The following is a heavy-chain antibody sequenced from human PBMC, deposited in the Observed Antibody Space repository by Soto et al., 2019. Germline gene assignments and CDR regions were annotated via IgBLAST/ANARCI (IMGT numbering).Heavy chain of an antibody. CDR2: INNSGST. J-gene: IGHJ4*02. CDR1: GGTCRDYD. Sequence: PSETLSLPCAVYGGTCRDYDWSRILQTQGKGPEGIGEINNSGSTNSNPPLKSRATITVDTSKNQFSLKLSSVTAADTAVYYCVRGGFKRESEPRCSFDYWGQGTLVTVSS. V-gene: IGHV4-34*01. CDR3: VRGGFKRESEPRCSFDY. D-gene: IGHD1-26*01.